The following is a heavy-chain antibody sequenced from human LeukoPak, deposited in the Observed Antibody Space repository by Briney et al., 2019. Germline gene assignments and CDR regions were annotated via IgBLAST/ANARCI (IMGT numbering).Heavy chain of an antibody. CDR2: IYYSGST. CDR1: GGSISSSSYY. V-gene: IGHV4-39*07. D-gene: IGHD3-22*01. J-gene: IGHJ6*02. CDR3: ARASYRPVVVMSYYYYGMDV. Sequence: PSETLSLTCTVSGGSISSSSYYWGWIRQPPGKGLEWIGSIYYSGSTYYNPSLKSRVTLSVDTSKNQFSLKLSSVTAADTAVYYCARASYRPVVVMSYYYYGMDVWGQGTTVTVSS.